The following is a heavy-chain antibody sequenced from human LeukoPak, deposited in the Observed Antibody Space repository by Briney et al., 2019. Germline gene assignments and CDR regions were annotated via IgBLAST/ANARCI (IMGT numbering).Heavy chain of an antibody. CDR1: GYTLTSYD. Sequence: ASVKVSCKASGYTLTSYDINWVRQATGQELEWMGWMNPNSGNTGYAQKFQGRVTMTRNTSISTAYMELSSLRSEDTAVYYCARMAGGSSGWSNWGQGTLVTVSS. V-gene: IGHV1-8*01. D-gene: IGHD6-19*01. CDR2: MNPNSGNT. J-gene: IGHJ4*02. CDR3: ARMAGGSSGWSN.